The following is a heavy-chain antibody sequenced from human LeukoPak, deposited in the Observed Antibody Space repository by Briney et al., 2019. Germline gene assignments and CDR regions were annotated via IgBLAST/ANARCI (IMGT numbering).Heavy chain of an antibody. CDR1: GGSISSSNYY. J-gene: IGHJ4*02. V-gene: IGHV4-39*07. D-gene: IGHD3-3*01. CDR2: IYYSGST. CDR3: ARGRAPTRFWSAYRGCQDY. Sequence: SETLSLTCTVSGGSISSSNYYWGWIRQPPGKGLEWIGSIYYSGSTYYNPSLKSRVTISVDTSKNQFSLKLSSVTAADTAVYFCARGRAPTRFWSAYRGCQDYWGQGTLVTVSS.